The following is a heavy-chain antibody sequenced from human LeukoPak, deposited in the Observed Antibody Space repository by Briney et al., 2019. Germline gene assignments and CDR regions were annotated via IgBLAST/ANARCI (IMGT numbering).Heavy chain of an antibody. CDR3: ARGGARTTMLINY. V-gene: IGHV4-31*03. Sequence: PSETLSLTCTVSGGSISSGGYYWSWIRQHPGKGLEWIGYIYYSGSTYYNPSLKSRVTISVDTSKNQFSLKLSSVTAADTAVYYCARGGARTTMLINYWGQGTLVTVSS. D-gene: IGHD3-16*01. CDR1: GGSISSGGYY. J-gene: IGHJ4*02. CDR2: IYYSGST.